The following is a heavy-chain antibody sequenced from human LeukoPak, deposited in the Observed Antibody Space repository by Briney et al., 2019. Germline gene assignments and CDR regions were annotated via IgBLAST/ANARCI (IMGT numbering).Heavy chain of an antibody. Sequence: GGSLRLSCAASGFTFSSYSMNWVRQAPGKGLEWVSSISSSSSYIYYADSVKGRFTISRDNAKNSLYLQMNSLRAEDTAVYYCATLAASSGWYQVDYWGQGTLVTVSS. CDR1: GFTFSSYS. D-gene: IGHD6-19*01. CDR3: ATLAASSGWYQVDY. CDR2: ISSSSSYI. J-gene: IGHJ4*02. V-gene: IGHV3-21*01.